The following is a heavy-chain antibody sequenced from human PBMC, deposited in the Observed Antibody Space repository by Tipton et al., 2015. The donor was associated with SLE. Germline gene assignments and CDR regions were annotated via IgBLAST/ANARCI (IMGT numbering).Heavy chain of an antibody. CDR1: GGAINRSGYF. Sequence: TLSLTCTVSGGAINRSGYFWGWIRQPPGKGLEWIGSIYYSGNTHYNPSLKSRVTVSVDSSKNHFSLNLNSVTAADTAVYYCARGCSGTSCYRGDDWGQGSLVIVSS. J-gene: IGHJ4*02. CDR3: ARGCSGTSCYRGDD. CDR2: IYYSGNT. D-gene: IGHD2-15*01. V-gene: IGHV4-39*02.